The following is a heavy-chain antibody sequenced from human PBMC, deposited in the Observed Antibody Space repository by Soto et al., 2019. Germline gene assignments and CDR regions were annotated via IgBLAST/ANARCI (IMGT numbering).Heavy chain of an antibody. Sequence: QVQLQQWGAGLLKPSETLSLTCAVYGGSFSGYYWSWIRQPPGKGLEWIGEINHSGSTNYNPSLKSRVTKSVDTSKNQFSLKLSYVTAADTAVYYCARARRYSGSYYLFPHDAFDIWGQGTMVTVSS. CDR3: ARARRYSGSYYLFPHDAFDI. J-gene: IGHJ3*02. D-gene: IGHD1-26*01. CDR1: GGSFSGYY. CDR2: INHSGST. V-gene: IGHV4-34*01.